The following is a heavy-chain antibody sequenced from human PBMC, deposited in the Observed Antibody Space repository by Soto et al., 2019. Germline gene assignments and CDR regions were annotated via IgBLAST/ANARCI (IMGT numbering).Heavy chain of an antibody. J-gene: IGHJ3*02. Sequence: GASVKVSSKASGYTFTSYGISWVRQAPGQGLEWMGWISAYNGNTNYAQKLQGRVTMTTDTSTSTAYMELRSLRSDDTAVYYCARDYTYYYDSSGYYLDAFDIWGQGTMVTVSS. CDR3: ARDYTYYYDSSGYYLDAFDI. V-gene: IGHV1-18*01. D-gene: IGHD3-22*01. CDR1: GYTFTSYG. CDR2: ISAYNGNT.